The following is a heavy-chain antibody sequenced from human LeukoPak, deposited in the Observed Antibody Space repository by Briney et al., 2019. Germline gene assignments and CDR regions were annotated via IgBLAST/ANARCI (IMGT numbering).Heavy chain of an antibody. Sequence: ASVKVSCKASGYTFTSYGISWVRQAPGQGLEWMGWISAYNGNTNYAQKLQGRVTMTTDTSTSTAYMELRSLRSDDTAAYYCAKQLAAAAPFDYWGQGTLVTVSS. V-gene: IGHV1-18*01. CDR1: GYTFTSYG. CDR2: ISAYNGNT. CDR3: AKQLAAAAPFDY. J-gene: IGHJ4*02. D-gene: IGHD6-13*01.